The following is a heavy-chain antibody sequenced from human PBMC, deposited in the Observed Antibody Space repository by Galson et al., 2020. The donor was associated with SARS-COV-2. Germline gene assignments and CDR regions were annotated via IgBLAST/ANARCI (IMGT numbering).Heavy chain of an antibody. D-gene: IGHD6-6*01. CDR1: GDSVSSGVSY. Sequence: SETLSLTCAVSGDSVSSGVSYWGWIRQSPGKGLEWITTMRYGGTTYYNPSLESRVTLSVDRSNNHFFLNLRSVTAADTAVYYCARQRQLARLGPMSDGDVGGNGTTVTVSS. V-gene: IGHV4-39*01. CDR2: MRYGGTT. J-gene: IGHJ6*03. CDR3: ARQRQLARLGPMSDGDV.